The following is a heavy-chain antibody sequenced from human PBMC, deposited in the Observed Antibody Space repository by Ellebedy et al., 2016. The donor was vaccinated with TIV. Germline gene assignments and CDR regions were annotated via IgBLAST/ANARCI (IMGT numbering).Heavy chain of an antibody. CDR3: ARRISGTYGDDAFDI. CDR2: IHTGGDT. D-gene: IGHD1-20*01. J-gene: IGHJ3*02. CDR1: GFTVSYTY. Sequence: GGSLRLSCAASGFTVSYTYMNWVRQAPGKGLEWVSVIHTGGDTYYADSVKGRFTISRDSSKNTVFLQMNSLRAEDTAMYYGARRISGTYGDDAFDIWGQGTMVTVSS. V-gene: IGHV3-53*01.